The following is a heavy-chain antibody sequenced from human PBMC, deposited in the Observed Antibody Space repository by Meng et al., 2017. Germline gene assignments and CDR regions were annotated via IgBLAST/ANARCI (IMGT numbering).Heavy chain of an antibody. V-gene: IGHV6-1*01. D-gene: IGHD1-26*01. J-gene: IGHJ4*02. CDR1: GDSVSSNSAA. CDR3: ARGSYSFDS. CDR2: AYYRSKWYH. Sequence: QIQLQPPGPGLVKPSQTLSLICAISGDSVSSNSAAWNWIRQSPSRGLEWLGRAYYRSKWYHDYAESVKSRISIDPDTSKNQFSLQLRSVTPEDSAVYYCARGSYSFDSWGQRTLVTVSS.